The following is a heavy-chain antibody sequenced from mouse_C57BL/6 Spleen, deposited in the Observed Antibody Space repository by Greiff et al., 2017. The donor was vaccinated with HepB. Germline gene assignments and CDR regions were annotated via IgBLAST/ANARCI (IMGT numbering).Heavy chain of an antibody. CDR2: INPNYGTT. Sequence: EVKLMESGPELVKPGASVKISCKASGYSFTDYNMNWVKQSNGKSLEWIGVINPNYGTTSYNQKFKGKATLTVDQSSSTAYMQLNSLTSEDSAVYYCARNPLITTVVGFDYWGQGTTLTVSS. CDR3: ARNPLITTVVGFDY. CDR1: GYSFTDYN. J-gene: IGHJ2*01. V-gene: IGHV1-39*01. D-gene: IGHD1-1*01.